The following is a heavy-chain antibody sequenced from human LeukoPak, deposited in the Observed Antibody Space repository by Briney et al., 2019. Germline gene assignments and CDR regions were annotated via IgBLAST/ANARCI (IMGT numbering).Heavy chain of an antibody. CDR3: TTIKRGDIFGYFDF. D-gene: IGHD5-18*01. CDR1: GGSMATHH. CDR2: VFDSGRT. Sequence: NPSETLSFTYTASGGSMATHHWNWIRQTPGKGLEWIGYVFDSGRTKVNPSLTSRVTLSTDTSKNQLSLRLSSVTAADTAVYYCTTIKRGDIFGYFDFWGQGILVTVSS. J-gene: IGHJ4*02. V-gene: IGHV4-59*11.